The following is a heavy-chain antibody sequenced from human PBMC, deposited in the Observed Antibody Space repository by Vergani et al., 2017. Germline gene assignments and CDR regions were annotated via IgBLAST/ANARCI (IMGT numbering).Heavy chain of an antibody. D-gene: IGHD6-13*01. Sequence: QVQLVESGGGVVQPGRSLRLSCAASGFTFSSYAMHWVRQAPGKGLEWVAVISYDGSNKYYADSVKGRFTISRDNSKNTLYLQMNRLRAEDTAVYYCARDPAGAAAGHFDYWGQGTLVTVSS. CDR2: ISYDGSNK. V-gene: IGHV3-30*04. J-gene: IGHJ4*02. CDR3: ARDPAGAAAGHFDY. CDR1: GFTFSSYA.